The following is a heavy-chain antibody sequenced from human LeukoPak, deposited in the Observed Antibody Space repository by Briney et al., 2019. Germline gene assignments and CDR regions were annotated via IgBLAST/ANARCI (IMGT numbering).Heavy chain of an antibody. J-gene: IGHJ5*02. Sequence: GASVKVSCKASGYTFTSYDINWVRQATGQGLEWMGRINPNSGGTNYAQKFQGRVTMTRDTSISTVYMELSRLRSADTAVYYCARGDFWSDWFDPWGQGTLVTVSS. CDR1: GYTFTSYD. CDR3: ARGDFWSDWFDP. V-gene: IGHV1-2*06. CDR2: INPNSGGT. D-gene: IGHD3-3*01.